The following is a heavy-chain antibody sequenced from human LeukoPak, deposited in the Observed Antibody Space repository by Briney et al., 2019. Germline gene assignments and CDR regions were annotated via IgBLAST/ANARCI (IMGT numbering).Heavy chain of an antibody. J-gene: IGHJ6*03. CDR3: ARDLGIVATPRSYYYMDV. V-gene: IGHV1-2*02. CDR2: INPNSGGT. Sequence: ASVKVSCKASGYTFTGYYMHWVRQAPGQGLEWMGWINPNSGGTNYAQKFQGRVTITADKSTSTAYMELSSLRSEDTAVYYCARDLGIVATPRSYYYMDVWGKGTTVTVSS. CDR1: GYTFTGYY. D-gene: IGHD5-12*01.